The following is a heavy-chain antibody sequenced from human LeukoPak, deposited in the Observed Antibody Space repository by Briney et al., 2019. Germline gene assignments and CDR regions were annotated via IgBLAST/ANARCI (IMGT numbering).Heavy chain of an antibody. CDR1: GFTFSSYA. J-gene: IGHJ3*02. V-gene: IGHV3-23*01. CDR2: ISGSGGST. Sequence: QPGRSLRLSCAASGFTFSSYAMSWVRQAPGKGLEWVSAISGSGGSTYYADSVKGRFTISRDNSKNTLYLQMNSLRAEDTAVYYCAKGDIVVVVAARPDAFDIWGQGTMVTVSS. D-gene: IGHD2-15*01. CDR3: AKGDIVVVVAARPDAFDI.